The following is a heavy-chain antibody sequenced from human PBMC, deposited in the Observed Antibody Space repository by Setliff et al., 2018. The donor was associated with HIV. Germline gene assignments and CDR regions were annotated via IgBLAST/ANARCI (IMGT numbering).Heavy chain of an antibody. Sequence: SETLSLTCAVSGGSISSSNWWSWIRQPPGKGLEWIGEINHSGSTNYNPSLKSRVTISVDTSKNQFSLKLSSVTAADTAVYYCARGAGDGYNFTENAFDIWGQGTMVTVS. J-gene: IGHJ3*02. D-gene: IGHD5-12*01. CDR1: GGSISSSNW. V-gene: IGHV4-4*02. CDR2: INHSGST. CDR3: ARGAGDGYNFTENAFDI.